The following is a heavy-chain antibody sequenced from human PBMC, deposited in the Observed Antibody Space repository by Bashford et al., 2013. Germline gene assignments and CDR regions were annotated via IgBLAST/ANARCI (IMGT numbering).Heavy chain of an antibody. CDR3: ARGRESLYYYYYYGMDV. Sequence: ESLKISCEGSGYSFTAYWIAWVRQMPEKGLEWMGIIYPGDSDARYSPSFQGQVTFSADNSKNTLYLQMNSLRAEDTAVYYCARGRESLYYYYYYGMDVWGQGTTVTVSS. J-gene: IGHJ6*02. V-gene: IGHV5-51*01. D-gene: IGHD1-26*01. CDR2: IYPGDSDA. CDR1: GYSFTAYW.